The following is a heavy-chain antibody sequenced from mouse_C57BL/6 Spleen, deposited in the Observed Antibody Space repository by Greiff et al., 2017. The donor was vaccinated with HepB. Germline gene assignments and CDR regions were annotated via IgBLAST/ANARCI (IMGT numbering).Heavy chain of an antibody. Sequence: VQLKQSGPELVKPGASVKISCKASGYTFTDYYMNWVKQSHGKSLEWIGDINPNNGGTSYNQKFKGKATLTVDKSSSTAYMELRSLTSEDSAVYYCAREVRKDYSYYAMDYWGQGTSVTVSS. CDR1: GYTFTDYY. CDR3: AREVRKDYSYYAMDY. D-gene: IGHD1-1*01. J-gene: IGHJ4*01. CDR2: INPNNGGT. V-gene: IGHV1-26*01.